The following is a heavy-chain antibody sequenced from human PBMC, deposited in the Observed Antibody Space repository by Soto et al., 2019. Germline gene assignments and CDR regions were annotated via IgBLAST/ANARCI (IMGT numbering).Heavy chain of an antibody. CDR2: ISAYNGNT. J-gene: IGHJ4*02. V-gene: IGHV1-18*01. D-gene: IGHD3-22*01. Sequence: ASVKVSCKASGYTFTSYGISWVRQAPGQGLEWMGWISAYNGNTNYAQKLQGRVTMTTDSSTSTAYMELRSLRSDDTAVYYCARVLGDYDSSGYLDYWGQGTLVTVSS. CDR1: GYTFTSYG. CDR3: ARVLGDYDSSGYLDY.